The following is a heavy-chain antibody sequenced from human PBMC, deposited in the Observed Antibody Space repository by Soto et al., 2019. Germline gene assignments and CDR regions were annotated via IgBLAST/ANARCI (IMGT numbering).Heavy chain of an antibody. Sequence: PSETLSLTCTVSGDSISSANNYWSWIRQPPGEGLEWIGFISYSGTTSYSPSLKSRLAISLDTSKNQFFLSLTSVTAADTAVYYCARGRGYSYGLDPWGQGTLVTVSS. CDR1: GDSISSANNY. D-gene: IGHD5-12*01. CDR3: ARGRGYSYGLDP. V-gene: IGHV4-30-4*01. CDR2: ISYSGTT. J-gene: IGHJ5*02.